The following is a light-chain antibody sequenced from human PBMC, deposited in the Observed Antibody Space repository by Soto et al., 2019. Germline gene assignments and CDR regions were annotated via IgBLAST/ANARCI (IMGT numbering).Light chain of an antibody. CDR1: QSIRNY. CDR3: QQSYSTPPIT. V-gene: IGKV1-39*01. Sequence: DIQMTQSPSSLSASVGDRVTITCRASQSIRNYLNWYQQKPGKAPKLLIYAASSLQSVVPSRFSGSGSGTDFTLTISSLQPEDFATYYCQQSYSTPPITFGQGTRLEIK. CDR2: AAS. J-gene: IGKJ5*01.